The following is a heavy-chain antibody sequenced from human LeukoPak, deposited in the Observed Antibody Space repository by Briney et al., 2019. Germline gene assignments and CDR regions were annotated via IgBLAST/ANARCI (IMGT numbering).Heavy chain of an antibody. D-gene: IGHD5-24*01. CDR1: GGSISSYY. Sequence: SETLSLTCTVSGGSISSYYWSWVRQPPGTGLEWIGYIYYSGSTNYNPSLKSRVTISVDTSKNQFSLKLSSVTAADTAVYYCARCRDGYNAYYFDYWGQGTLVTVSS. V-gene: IGHV4-59*08. J-gene: IGHJ4*02. CDR2: IYYSGST. CDR3: ARCRDGYNAYYFDY.